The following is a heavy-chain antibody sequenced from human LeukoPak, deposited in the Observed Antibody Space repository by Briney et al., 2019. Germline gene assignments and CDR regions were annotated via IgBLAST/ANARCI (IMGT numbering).Heavy chain of an antibody. J-gene: IGHJ4*02. CDR3: ARAQVATIFGFDY. CDR2: ISSSSSYI. CDR1: GFTFSSYS. V-gene: IGHV3-21*01. D-gene: IGHD3-3*01. Sequence: GGSLRLSCAASGFTFSSYSMNWVRQAPGKGLEWVSSISSSSSYIYYADSVKGRFTISRDNAKNSLYLQMNSLRAEDTAVYYCARAQVATIFGFDYWGQGTLVTVSS.